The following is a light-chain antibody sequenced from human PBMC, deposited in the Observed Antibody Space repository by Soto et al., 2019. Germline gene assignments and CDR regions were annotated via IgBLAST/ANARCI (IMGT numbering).Light chain of an antibody. CDR2: DVS. CDR3: SSYTSSSTPYV. V-gene: IGLV2-14*01. J-gene: IGLJ1*01. CDR1: SSDVGGYNY. Sequence: QSVLTQPASVSGSPGQSITISCTGTSSDVGGYNYVSWYQQHPGKAPKLMIYDVSNRPSGVSNRFSGSKSGNTASLTISGLQAEDEEDYYCSSYTSSSTPYVFGTGTQLTVL.